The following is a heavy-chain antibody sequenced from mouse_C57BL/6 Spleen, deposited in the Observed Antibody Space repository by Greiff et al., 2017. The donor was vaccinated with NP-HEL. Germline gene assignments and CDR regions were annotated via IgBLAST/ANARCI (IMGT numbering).Heavy chain of an antibody. CDR3: ARYGTTVVARGWYFDV. CDR1: GYTFTSYG. D-gene: IGHD1-1*01. CDR2: IYPRSGNT. J-gene: IGHJ1*03. V-gene: IGHV1-81*01. Sequence: VQLQESGAELARPGASVKLSCKASGYTFTSYGISWVKQRTGQGLEWIGEIYPRSGNTYYNEKFKGKATLTADKSSSTAYMELRSLTSEDSAVYFCARYGTTVVARGWYFDVWGTGTTVTVSS.